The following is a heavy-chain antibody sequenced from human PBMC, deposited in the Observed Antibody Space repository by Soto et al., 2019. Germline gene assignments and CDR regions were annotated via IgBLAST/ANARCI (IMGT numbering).Heavy chain of an antibody. V-gene: IGHV2-26*01. CDR1: GFSLSNARMG. J-gene: IGHJ5*02. CDR3: ARIIMVRGVNIYNWFDP. D-gene: IGHD3-10*01. CDR2: IFSNDVK. Sequence: QVTLKESGPVLVKPTETLTLTCTVSGFSLSNARMGVSWIRQPPGKALEWLAHIFSNDVKSYSTSLKSRLTISKDTSKSQVVLTMTNMDPVDTGTDYCARIIMVRGVNIYNWFDPWGQGTLVTVSS.